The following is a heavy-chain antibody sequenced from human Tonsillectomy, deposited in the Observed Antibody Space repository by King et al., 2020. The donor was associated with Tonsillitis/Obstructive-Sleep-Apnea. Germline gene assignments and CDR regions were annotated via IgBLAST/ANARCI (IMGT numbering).Heavy chain of an antibody. CDR1: GFTFSSYE. V-gene: IGHV3-48*03. CDR3: ATNAGERYYYFYYMDV. Sequence: VQLVESGGGLVQPGGSLRLSCAASGFTFSSYEMNWVRQAPGKGLEWISYITSGSGTIYYADSVKGRFTISRDNAKNSLYLQMNSLRAEDTAVYYCATNAGERYYYFYYMDVWGRGTTVTVSS. J-gene: IGHJ6*03. CDR2: ITSGSGTI. D-gene: IGHD4-17*01.